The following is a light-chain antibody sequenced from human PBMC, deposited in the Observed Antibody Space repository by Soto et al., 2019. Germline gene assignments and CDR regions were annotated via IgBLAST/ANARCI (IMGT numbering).Light chain of an antibody. Sequence: DIQMTQSPSSLSASVGDRVTISCRSSQNIHKYLNWYQQRPGKAPNLLVYEATSLETGVSLKFSGSGSETEFTLTINSLQPEDFATYYCQQSFVSPWTLGQGTNIEI. CDR3: QQSFVSPWT. V-gene: IGKV1-39*01. CDR2: EAT. CDR1: QNIHKY. J-gene: IGKJ1*01.